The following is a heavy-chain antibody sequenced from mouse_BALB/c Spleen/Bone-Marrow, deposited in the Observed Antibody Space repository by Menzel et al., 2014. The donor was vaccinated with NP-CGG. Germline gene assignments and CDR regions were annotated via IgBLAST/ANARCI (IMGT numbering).Heavy chain of an antibody. J-gene: IGHJ3*01. V-gene: IGHV4-1*02. CDR3: AKNYYYGYVAY. CDR1: GFDFSRYW. D-gene: IGHD1-2*01. Sequence: EVQGVESGGGLVQPGGSLKLSCAASGFDFSRYWVTWVRQAPGKGLEWIGEINPDSSTINYTPSLKDKFIISRDNAKNTLYLQMSKVRSEHTALYYCAKNYYYGYVAYWGQGTLVTVSA. CDR2: INPDSSTI.